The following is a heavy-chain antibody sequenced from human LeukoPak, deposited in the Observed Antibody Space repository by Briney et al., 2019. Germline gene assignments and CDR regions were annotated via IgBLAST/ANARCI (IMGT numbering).Heavy chain of an antibody. V-gene: IGHV4-39*07. CDR3: ARDSRNFDY. J-gene: IGHJ4*02. CDR1: GGSISSSTYY. Sequence: PSGTLSLTCTVSGGSISSSTYYWDWIRQPPGKGLEWIGSIYYTGSTYYNPSLKSRVTMSIDTSKNQFSLKLTSVTAADTAVYYCARDSRNFDYWGQGTLVTVSS. CDR2: IYYTGST.